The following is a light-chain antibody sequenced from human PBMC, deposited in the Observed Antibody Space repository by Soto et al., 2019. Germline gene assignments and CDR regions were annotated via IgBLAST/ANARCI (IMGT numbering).Light chain of an antibody. Sequence: DIQMTKSPSSLSASVGDRVTITCRASQGISSFLAWFQQKPGKTPKSLIYDASTLQSGFSSRFSGSGPDTHFALTIRSRQPEDFANYYCQQYHRDPASFGQGTKVEIQ. CDR3: QQYHRDPAS. CDR2: DAS. CDR1: QGISSF. J-gene: IGKJ1*01. V-gene: IGKV1-16*01.